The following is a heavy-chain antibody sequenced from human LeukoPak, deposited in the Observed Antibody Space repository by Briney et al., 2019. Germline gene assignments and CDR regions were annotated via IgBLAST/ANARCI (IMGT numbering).Heavy chain of an antibody. CDR1: GFTFSSYA. D-gene: IGHD3-10*01. V-gene: IGHV3-9*01. CDR2: ISWNSGSI. J-gene: IGHJ4*02. CDR3: AKDPLYGSGSSNYFDY. Sequence: GGSLRLSCAASGFTFSSYAMHWVRQAPGKGLEWVSGISWNSGSIGYADSVKGRFTISRDNSKNTLYLQMNSLRAEDTAVYYCAKDPLYGSGSSNYFDYWGQGTLVTVSS.